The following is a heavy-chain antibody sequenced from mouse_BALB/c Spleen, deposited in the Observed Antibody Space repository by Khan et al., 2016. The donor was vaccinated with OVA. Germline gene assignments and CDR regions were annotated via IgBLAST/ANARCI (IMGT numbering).Heavy chain of an antibody. CDR3: ARGGSRYNYAMDY. CDR1: GYSITSDYA. CDR2: ISSSGST. D-gene: IGHD1-1*02. J-gene: IGHJ4*01. Sequence: EVQLQESGPGLVKPSQSLSLTCTVTGYSITSDYAWNWIRQFPGNKLEWMGYISSSGSTNYNPALKSRISITRDTSNNQFFLQLNSVTTEDTATYYCARGGSRYNYAMDYWGQGTSVTVSS. V-gene: IGHV3-2*02.